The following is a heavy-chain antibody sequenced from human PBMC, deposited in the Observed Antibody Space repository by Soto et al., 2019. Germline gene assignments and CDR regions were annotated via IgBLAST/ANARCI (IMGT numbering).Heavy chain of an antibody. Sequence: QMQLVQSGPEVKKPGTSVKVSCKTSGFSFTSSAMQWVRQARGQRLEWIGWIVVGSDNTNYAQKFQERVTITRDLSTNTIYMDLRSLRSEDTAGDYCAASPSFWQNYYYGAMDVWGQGTTVTVSS. J-gene: IGHJ6*02. CDR3: AASPSFWQNYYYGAMDV. V-gene: IGHV1-58*02. CDR1: GFSFTSSA. CDR2: IVVGSDNT.